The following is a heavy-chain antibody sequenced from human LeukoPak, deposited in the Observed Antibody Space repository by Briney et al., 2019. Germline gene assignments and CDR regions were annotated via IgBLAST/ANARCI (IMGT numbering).Heavy chain of an antibody. Sequence: GGSLRLSCAASGFTVSSNYMSWVRQAPGKGLEWVSVIYSGGSTYYADSVKGRFTISRDNSKNTLYLQMNSLRAEDTAVYYCARGGIPVTGIDEVDYWGQGTLVTVSS. D-gene: IGHD2-21*02. J-gene: IGHJ4*02. V-gene: IGHV3-66*01. CDR2: IYSGGST. CDR1: GFTVSSNY. CDR3: ARGGIPVTGIDEVDY.